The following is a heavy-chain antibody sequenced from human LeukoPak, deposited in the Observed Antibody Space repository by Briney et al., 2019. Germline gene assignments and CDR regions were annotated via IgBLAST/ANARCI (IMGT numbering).Heavy chain of an antibody. CDR1: GGSISSGSYY. V-gene: IGHV4-61*02. D-gene: IGHD7-27*01. CDR2: IYTSGST. CDR3: ARFSPRAMGNYLDF. J-gene: IGHJ4*02. Sequence: RPSQTLSLTCTVSGGSISSGSYYWSWIRQPAGKGLEWIGRIYTSGSTNYNPSLKSRVTISVDTSKNQFSLKLSSVTAADTAVYYCARFSPRAMGNYLDFWGQGTLVTVSS.